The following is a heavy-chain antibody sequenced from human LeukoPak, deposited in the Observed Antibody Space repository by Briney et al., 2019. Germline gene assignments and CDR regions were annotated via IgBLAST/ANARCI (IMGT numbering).Heavy chain of an antibody. V-gene: IGHV4-39*07. CDR3: ARDPGGYDSSGYYNSDNYFDY. D-gene: IGHD3-22*01. J-gene: IGHJ4*02. CDR1: GGSISSSSYY. Sequence: SEALSLTCTVSGGSISSSSYYWGWVRQPPGKGLECIGYIYYSGSTYYNPSLKSRVTISVDTSKNQFSLKLSSVTAADTAVYYCARDPGGYDSSGYYNSDNYFDYWGQGTLVTVSS. CDR2: IYYSGST.